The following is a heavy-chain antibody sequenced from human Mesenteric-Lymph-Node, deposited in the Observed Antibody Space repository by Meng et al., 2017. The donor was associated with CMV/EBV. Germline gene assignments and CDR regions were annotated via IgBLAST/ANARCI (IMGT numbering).Heavy chain of an antibody. CDR2: VDPSDSYA. D-gene: IGHD4-23*01. Sequence: ISCKASGYSVTNYWVTWVRQVPGKGLEWMGKVDPSDSYAHYSPSFQSHVTFSVDKSFTTAYLQWSSLRASDSAMYFCARRDFDGNVDYWGQGTLVTVSS. CDR3: ARRDFDGNVDY. J-gene: IGHJ4*02. V-gene: IGHV5-10-1*01. CDR1: GYSVTNYW.